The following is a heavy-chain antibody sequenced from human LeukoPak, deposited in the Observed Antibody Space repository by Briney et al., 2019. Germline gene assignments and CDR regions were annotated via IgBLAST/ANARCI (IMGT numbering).Heavy chain of an antibody. CDR2: IKEDGSEK. D-gene: IGHD5-18*01. CDR1: GFTFSTYW. Sequence: GGSLRLSCAPSGFTFSTYWVSWVRQAPGKGLEWVANIKEDGSEKHYVDSVKGRFTIFRDNAKNSLSLQMNSLRDDDTAVYYCAREVLRTASAFDHWGQGTLVTVSS. V-gene: IGHV3-7*03. J-gene: IGHJ4*02. CDR3: AREVLRTASAFDH.